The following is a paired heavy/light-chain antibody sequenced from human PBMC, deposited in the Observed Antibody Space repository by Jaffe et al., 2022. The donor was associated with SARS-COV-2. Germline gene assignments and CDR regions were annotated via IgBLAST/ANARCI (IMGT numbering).Light chain of an antibody. CDR3: QKYNSAPFT. CDR1: QGISNY. J-gene: IGKJ3*01. Sequence: DIQMTQSPSSLSASVGDRVTITCRASQGISNYLAWYQQKPGKVPKLLIYDASTLQSGVPSRFSGSGSGTDFTLTISSLQPEDVSTYYCQKYNSAPFTFGPGTKV. CDR2: DAS. V-gene: IGKV1-27*01.
Heavy chain of an antibody. V-gene: IGHV4-39*01. J-gene: IGHJ4*02. D-gene: IGHD1-1*01. CDR2: IYYSGHT. CDR3: ARHATGTWSFYFDS. CDR1: GGSVSSSAYY. Sequence: QLQLQESGPGLVKPSETLSLTCTVSGGSVSSSAYYWGYIRQPPGKGLEWIGSIYYSGHTYYNPSLKSRLTISVDTSKNQFSLKLSSVTAADTAVYYCARHATGTWSFYFDSWGQGTLVTVSS.